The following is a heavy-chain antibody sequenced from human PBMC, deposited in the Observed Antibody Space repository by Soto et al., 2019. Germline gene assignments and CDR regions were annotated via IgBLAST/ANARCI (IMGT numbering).Heavy chain of an antibody. Sequence: GESLKISCKGSGYSFTSYWISWVRQMPGKGLEWMGRIDPSDSYTNYSPSFQGHVTISADKSISTAYLQWSSLKASDTAMYYCARGTTIFGVVTNTLMDVWGQGTTVTVSS. J-gene: IGHJ6*02. D-gene: IGHD3-3*01. V-gene: IGHV5-10-1*01. CDR3: ARGTTIFGVVTNTLMDV. CDR2: IDPSDSYT. CDR1: GYSFTSYW.